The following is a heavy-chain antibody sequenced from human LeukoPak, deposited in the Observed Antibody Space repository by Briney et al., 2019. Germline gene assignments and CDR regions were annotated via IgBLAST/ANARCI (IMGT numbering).Heavy chain of an antibody. V-gene: IGHV1-69*04. CDR2: IIPILGIA. Sequence: SVKVSCKASGGTFSSYAISWVRQAPGQGLEWMGRIIPILGIANYAQKSQGRVTITADKSTSTAYMELSSLRSEDTAVYYCAWVRRAVSSLLDYWGQGTLVTVSS. J-gene: IGHJ4*02. CDR3: AWVRRAVSSLLDY. CDR1: GGTFSSYA. D-gene: IGHD6-6*01.